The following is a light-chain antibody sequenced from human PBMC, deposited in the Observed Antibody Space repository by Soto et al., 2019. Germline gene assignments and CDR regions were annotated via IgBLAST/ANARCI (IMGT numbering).Light chain of an antibody. CDR3: QQSYSTLLT. CDR2: AAS. J-gene: IGKJ4*01. Sequence: DIQMTQSPSSLSASVGDRVTITCRASQSISSYLNWYQQKPGKAPKLLIYAASSLQSGVPSRFSGSGSGTDFTLTISSLQPEDVATYYCQQSYSTLLTFGGGNKVDIK. V-gene: IGKV1-39*01. CDR1: QSISSY.